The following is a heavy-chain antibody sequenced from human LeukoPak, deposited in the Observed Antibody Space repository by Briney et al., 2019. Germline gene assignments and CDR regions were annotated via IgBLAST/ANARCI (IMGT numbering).Heavy chain of an antibody. Sequence: PSATLSLTCPVSGGSISSSSYYWGWIRQPPGKGLAWIGSIYYSGSTYYNPSLKSRVTISVDTSKNQFSLKPSSVTAADTAVYYCARGAEYSSSFTPFDPWGQGTLVTVSS. CDR2: IYYSGST. CDR1: GGSISSSSYY. J-gene: IGHJ5*02. D-gene: IGHD6-6*01. CDR3: ARGAEYSSSFTPFDP. V-gene: IGHV4-39*07.